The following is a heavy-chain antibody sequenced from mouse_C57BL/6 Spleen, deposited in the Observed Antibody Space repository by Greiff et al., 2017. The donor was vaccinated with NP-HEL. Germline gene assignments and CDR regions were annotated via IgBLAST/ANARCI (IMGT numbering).Heavy chain of an antibody. V-gene: IGHV14-1*01. J-gene: IGHJ3*01. D-gene: IGHD2-1*01. CDR1: GFNIKDYY. CDR2: IDPEDGDT. CDR3: TTLGIYYGNYAWFAY. Sequence: EVQRVESGAELVRPGASVKLSCTASGFNIKDYYMHWVKQRPEQGLEWIGRIDPEDGDTEYAPKFQGKATMTADTSSSTAYLQLSSLTSEDTAVYYCTTLGIYYGNYAWFAYWGQGTLVTVAA.